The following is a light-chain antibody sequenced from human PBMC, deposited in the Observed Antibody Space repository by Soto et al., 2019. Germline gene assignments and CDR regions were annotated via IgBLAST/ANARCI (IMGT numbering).Light chain of an antibody. Sequence: QSVLTQPPSASGSPGQSVTISCTGTSSDVGGYNYVSWYQQHPGKAPTLMSYEVSKRPSGVPDRFSGSKSGNTASLTVSGLQAEDEADYYSSSYAGSNNYVVFGGGTMLTVL. CDR2: EVS. V-gene: IGLV2-8*01. CDR1: SSDVGGYNY. CDR3: SSYAGSNNYVV. J-gene: IGLJ2*01.